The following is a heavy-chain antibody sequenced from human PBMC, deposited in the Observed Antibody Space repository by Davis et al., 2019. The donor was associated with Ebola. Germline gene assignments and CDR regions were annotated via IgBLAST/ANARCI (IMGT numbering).Heavy chain of an antibody. Sequence: ASVKVSCKASGYKFTDYHIHWVRQAPGQGLEWMGWIDADSGGTNYAQKFQGRVTMTRDTSISTVYMELSRVISDDTAVYACARDDTSSPSNAFDIWGQGTMVTVSS. D-gene: IGHD6-6*01. J-gene: IGHJ3*02. CDR3: ARDDTSSPSNAFDI. CDR1: GYKFTDYH. CDR2: IDADSGGT. V-gene: IGHV1-2*02.